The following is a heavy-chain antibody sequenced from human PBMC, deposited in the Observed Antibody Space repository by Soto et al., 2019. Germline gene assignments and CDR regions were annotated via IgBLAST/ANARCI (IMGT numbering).Heavy chain of an antibody. CDR1: GGSISSGGYS. J-gene: IGHJ6*02. CDR3: ASRGYYYDSSGYWYYGMDV. V-gene: IGHV4-30-2*01. D-gene: IGHD3-22*01. Sequence: TLSLTCAVSGGSISSGGYSWSWIRQPPGKGLEWIGYIYHSGSTYYNPSLKSRVTISVDRSKNQFSLKLSSVAAADTAVYYCASRGYYYDSSGYWYYGMDVWGQGTTVTVS. CDR2: IYHSGST.